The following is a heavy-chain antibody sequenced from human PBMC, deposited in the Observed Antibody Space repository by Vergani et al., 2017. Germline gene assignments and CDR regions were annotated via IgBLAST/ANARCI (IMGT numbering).Heavy chain of an antibody. CDR3: ARARKFRFGVVWENWFDP. J-gene: IGHJ5*02. CDR2: MNGDGDTI. V-gene: IGHV3-74*01. Sequence: EVELVESGGGLVQPGGSLRLPCAASGFPFNEYWMHWARQVPGKGLVWVSGMNGDGDTISYADSVKGRFTISRDNAKNTLFLQMNSLRAEDTAVYYCARARKFRFGVVWENWFDPGGQGTLVTVSS. CDR1: GFPFNEYW. D-gene: IGHD3-3*01.